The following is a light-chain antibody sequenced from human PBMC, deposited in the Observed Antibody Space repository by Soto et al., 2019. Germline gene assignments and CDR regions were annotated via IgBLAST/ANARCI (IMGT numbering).Light chain of an antibody. CDR1: QSGSSN. Sequence: VMTQSPATLSVSPGARATLSCRARQSGSSNVAWYQQKPGPAPSLLTYXASPRATGIPARFSGSGSGREFPLPLTRLQSEDLTVYYCQYEYNWPLPFGGGTEEDSK. V-gene: IGKV3-15*01. CDR2: XAS. CDR3: QYEYNWPLP. J-gene: IGKJ4*01.